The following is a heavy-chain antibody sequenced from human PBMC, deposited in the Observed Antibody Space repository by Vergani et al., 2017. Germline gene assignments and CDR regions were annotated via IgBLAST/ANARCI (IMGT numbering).Heavy chain of an antibody. CDR1: GFTVSSNY. J-gene: IGHJ2*01. CDR2: IYSGGST. D-gene: IGHD2-21*01. Sequence: EVQLLESGGGLVQPGGSLRLSCAASGFTVSSNYMSWVRQAPGKGLEWVSVIYSGGSTYYADSVKGRFTISRHNSKNTLYLQMNSLRAEDTAVYYCARAPRSLAYCGGDCYDYWYFDLWGRGTLVTVSS. CDR3: ARAPRSLAYCGGDCYDYWYFDL. V-gene: IGHV3-53*04.